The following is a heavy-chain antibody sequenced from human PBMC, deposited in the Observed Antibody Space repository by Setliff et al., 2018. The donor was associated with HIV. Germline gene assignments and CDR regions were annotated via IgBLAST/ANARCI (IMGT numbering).Heavy chain of an antibody. V-gene: IGHV1-69*06. CDR2: IVLMSGTA. CDR3: ARGQTGVAAAAFGGGSAWSDEGFDI. Sequence: SVKVSCKASGDNFSNYVLSWVRQAPGQGLEWMGGIVLMSGTADYAQKFHGRVTITADKTTSTAYMELSSLRSEDTAVYYCARGQTGVAAAAFGGGSAWSDEGFDIWGQGTMVTV. J-gene: IGHJ3*02. D-gene: IGHD6-13*01. CDR1: GDNFSNYV.